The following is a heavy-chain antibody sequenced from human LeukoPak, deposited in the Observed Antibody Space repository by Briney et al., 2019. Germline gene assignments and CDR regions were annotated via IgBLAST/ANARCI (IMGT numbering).Heavy chain of an antibody. J-gene: IGHJ4*02. CDR2: INHSGST. V-gene: IGHV4-34*01. D-gene: IGHD6-19*01. CDR3: ARASSGRYRSDY. Sequence: SETLSLTCAVYGGSFSGYYWSLIRQPPGKGLEWIGEINHSGSTNYNPSLKSRVTISVDTSKNQFSLKLSSVTAADTAVYYCARASSGRYRSDYWGQGTLVTVSS. CDR1: GGSFSGYY.